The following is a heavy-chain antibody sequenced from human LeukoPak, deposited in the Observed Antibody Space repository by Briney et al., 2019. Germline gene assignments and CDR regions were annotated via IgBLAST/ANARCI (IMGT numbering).Heavy chain of an antibody. CDR1: GFTFSSYS. Sequence: GGSLRLSCAASGFTFSSYSMNWVRQAPGKGLEWVSSISSSSSYIYYADSVKGRFTISRDNAKNSLYLQMNSLRAEDTAVYYCARDFHVVVVTATYYYGMDVWGLGTTVTVSS. V-gene: IGHV3-21*01. CDR3: ARDFHVVVVTATYYYGMDV. CDR2: ISSSSSYI. J-gene: IGHJ6*02. D-gene: IGHD2-21*02.